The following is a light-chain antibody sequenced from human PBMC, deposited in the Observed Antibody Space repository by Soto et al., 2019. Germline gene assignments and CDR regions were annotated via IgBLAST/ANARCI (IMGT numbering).Light chain of an antibody. CDR1: QGIRNF. CDR2: AAS. V-gene: IGKV1-27*01. CDR3: QKYSSVPV. Sequence: DIQMTQSPTSLSASVGARVTITCRASQGIRNFVAWYQQNPGKPPKLLIYAASTLQSGVPSRFSGSGSGTDFTLTITSLQPEDVATYTCQKYSSVPVFGPGTKVEI. J-gene: IGKJ3*01.